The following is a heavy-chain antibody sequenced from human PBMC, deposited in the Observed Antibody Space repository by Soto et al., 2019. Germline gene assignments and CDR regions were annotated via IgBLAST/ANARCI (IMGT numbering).Heavy chain of an antibody. V-gene: IGHV5-51*01. CDR3: ARHPRGYCTNGVACYTGLYDWFDP. J-gene: IGHJ5*02. Sequence: PGESLKISCKGSGYSFTSYWIGWVRQMPGKGLEWMGIIYPGDSDTRYSPSFQGQVTISADKSISTAYLQWSSLKASDTAMYYCARHPRGYCTNGVACYTGLYDWFDPWGQGTLVTVSS. CDR1: GYSFTSYW. CDR2: IYPGDSDT. D-gene: IGHD2-8*01.